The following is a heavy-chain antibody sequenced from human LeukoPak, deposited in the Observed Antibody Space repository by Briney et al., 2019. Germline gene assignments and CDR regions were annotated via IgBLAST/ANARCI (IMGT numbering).Heavy chain of an antibody. Sequence: SETLSLTCAVYGGSFSGYYWSWIRQPPGKGLEWIGEINHSGSTNYNPSLKSRVTISVDTSKNQFSLKLSSVTAADTAVYYCARGRVGGXXRLEEXFXHWGQGXLVTV. CDR1: GGSFSGYY. V-gene: IGHV4-34*01. J-gene: IGHJ1*01. D-gene: IGHD1-1*01. CDR2: INHSGST. CDR3: ARGRVGGXXRLEEXFXH.